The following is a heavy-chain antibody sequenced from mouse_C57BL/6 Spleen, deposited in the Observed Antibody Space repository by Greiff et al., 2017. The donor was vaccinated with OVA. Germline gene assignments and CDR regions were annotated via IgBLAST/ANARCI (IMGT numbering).Heavy chain of an antibody. CDR2: IDPETGGT. J-gene: IGHJ1*03. D-gene: IGHD2-14*01. CDR1: GYTFTDYE. V-gene: IGHV1-15*01. Sequence: QVQLQQSGAELVRPGASVTLSCKASGYTFTDYEMHWVKQTPVHGLEWIGAIDPETGGTAYNQKFKGKAILTADKSSSTAYMELRSLTSEDSAVYYCTRRPIGDEHWYFDVWGTGTTVTVSS. CDR3: TRRPIGDEHWYFDV.